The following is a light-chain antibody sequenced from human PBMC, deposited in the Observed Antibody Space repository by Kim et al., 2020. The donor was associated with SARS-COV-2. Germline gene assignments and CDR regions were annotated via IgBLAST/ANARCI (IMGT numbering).Light chain of an antibody. CDR2: LGS. CDR3: MQTLQTPWT. V-gene: IGKV2-28*01. Sequence: PASIYCRSSQSLLQRDDSNHLEWYVHKPGQSPQLLIYLGSTRASGVPDRFSGSGSGTDFTLKISRVEAEDVGIYYCMQTLQTPWTFGQGTKVDIK. J-gene: IGKJ1*01. CDR1: QSLLQRDDSNH.